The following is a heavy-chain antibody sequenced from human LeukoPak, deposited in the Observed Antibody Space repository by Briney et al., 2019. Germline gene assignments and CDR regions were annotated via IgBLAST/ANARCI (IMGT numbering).Heavy chain of an antibody. J-gene: IGHJ6*02. CDR2: ISYDGSNK. CDR1: GFTLSSYG. Sequence: GGSLRLSCAASGFTLSSYGMHWVRQAPGKGLEWVAVISYDGSNKYYADSVKGRFTISRDNSKNTLYLQMNSLRAEDTAVYYCAKANYYDSSGYPSRTYYYYGMDVWGQGSTVTVSS. CDR3: AKANYYDSSGYPSRTYYYYGMDV. V-gene: IGHV3-30*18. D-gene: IGHD3-22*01.